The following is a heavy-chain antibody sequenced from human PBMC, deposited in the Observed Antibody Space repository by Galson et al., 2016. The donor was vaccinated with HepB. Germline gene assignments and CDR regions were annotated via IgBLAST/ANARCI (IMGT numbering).Heavy chain of an antibody. Sequence: SVKVSCKASGATFRTHTFSWVRQAPGQGLEWMGKIIPLNNVADSAQKFQGRVTITADRSTTTLYLGLSSLRSDDTAVYFCARSSPGPYYFDSWGQGSLITVSS. J-gene: IGHJ4*02. CDR2: IIPLNNVA. D-gene: IGHD6-6*01. CDR1: GATFRTHT. CDR3: ARSSPGPYYFDS. V-gene: IGHV1-69*02.